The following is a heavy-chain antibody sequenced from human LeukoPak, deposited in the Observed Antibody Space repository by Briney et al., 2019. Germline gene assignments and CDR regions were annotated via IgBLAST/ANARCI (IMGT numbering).Heavy chain of an antibody. J-gene: IGHJ6*02. CDR2: ISSSSRYM. Sequence: GGSLRLSCAASGFTFSSYSMNWVRLAPGKGLERVSSISSSSRYMYYADSVKGRFTISRDNAKNSLYLQMNSLRVEDTAVYYCARVGCSGGRCPGYGMDVWGQGTTVTVSS. CDR1: GFTFSSYS. V-gene: IGHV3-21*01. D-gene: IGHD2-15*01. CDR3: ARVGCSGGRCPGYGMDV.